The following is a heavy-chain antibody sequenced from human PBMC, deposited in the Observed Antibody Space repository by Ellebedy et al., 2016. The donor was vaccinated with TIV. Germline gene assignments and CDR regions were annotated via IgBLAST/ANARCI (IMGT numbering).Heavy chain of an antibody. J-gene: IGHJ6*02. CDR3: ARESGYYGMDV. V-gene: IGHV3-74*03. D-gene: IGHD3-3*01. Sequence: GGSLRLXCAASGFTFSIYWMHWVRQVPGKGLAWVSRINGDGTSITYADSVKGRFTISRDNAKNTLYVQMKSLRAEDTAVYYCARESGYYGMDVWGQGTTVTVSS. CDR2: INGDGTSI. CDR1: GFTFSIYW.